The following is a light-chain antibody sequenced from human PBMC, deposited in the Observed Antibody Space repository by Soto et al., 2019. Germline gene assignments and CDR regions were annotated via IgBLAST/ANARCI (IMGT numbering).Light chain of an antibody. CDR2: GNS. V-gene: IGLV1-40*01. CDR3: QSYDSSLSAYV. Sequence: QAVVTQPLSVSGAPGQRVTISCTGSSSNIGAGYDVHWYQQLPGTAPKLLIYGNSNRPSGVPDRVSGSKSGTSASLAITGLQAEDEADYYCQSYDSSLSAYVFGTGTKLTVL. J-gene: IGLJ1*01. CDR1: SSNIGAGYD.